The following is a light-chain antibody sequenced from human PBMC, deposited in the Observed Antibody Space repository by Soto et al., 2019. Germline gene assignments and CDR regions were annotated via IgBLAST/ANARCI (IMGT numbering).Light chain of an antibody. J-gene: IGLJ2*01. CDR1: SSDVGGYNY. Sequence: QSALTQPPSASGSPGQSVTISCTGSSSDVGGYNYVSWYQQHSGKAPKLMIYEVNKRPSGVPDRFSGSKSGNTASLTVSGLQAEDEADYYCSSYTSSNKPQFGGGTKLTVL. V-gene: IGLV2-8*01. CDR3: SSYTSSNKPQ. CDR2: EVN.